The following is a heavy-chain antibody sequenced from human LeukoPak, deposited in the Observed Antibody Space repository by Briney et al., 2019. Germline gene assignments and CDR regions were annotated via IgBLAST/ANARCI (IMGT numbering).Heavy chain of an antibody. V-gene: IGHV3-74*01. CDR1: GFTFSSYW. CDR3: AKRSGYSYGPDDY. CDR2: INSDGSST. D-gene: IGHD5-18*01. J-gene: IGHJ4*02. Sequence: GGSLRLSCAASGFTFSSYWMHWVRQAPGKGLVWVSRINSDGSSTSYADSVKGRFTVSRDNSKNTLYLQMNSLRAEDTAVYYCAKRSGYSYGPDDYWGQGTLVTVSS.